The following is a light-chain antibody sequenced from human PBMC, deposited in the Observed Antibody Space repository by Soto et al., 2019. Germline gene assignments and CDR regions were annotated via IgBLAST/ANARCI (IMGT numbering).Light chain of an antibody. J-gene: IGKJ3*01. CDR1: QTISNY. Sequence: DIQMTQSPSSLSASVGDRVTITCRASQTISNYLNWYQQNAGKAPKVLIYGASSLQSGVPSRFSGSGSGTDFTLTISSLQPEDVATYFCQHTYSVPFTFGPGTKVDIK. CDR2: GAS. CDR3: QHTYSVPFT. V-gene: IGKV1-39*01.